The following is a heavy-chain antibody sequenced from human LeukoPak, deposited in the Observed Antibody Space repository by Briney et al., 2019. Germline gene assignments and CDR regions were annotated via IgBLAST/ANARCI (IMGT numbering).Heavy chain of an antibody. CDR3: ARDFRNWGGKPYYYYYMDV. CDR1: GGSISSNY. V-gene: IGHV4-4*07. CDR2: IYTSGST. J-gene: IGHJ6*03. D-gene: IGHD7-27*01. Sequence: SETLSLTCTVSGGSISSNYWSWIRQPAGKGLEWIGRIYTSGSTNYNPSLKSRVTISVDTSKNQFSLKLSSVTAADTAVYYCARDFRNWGGKPYYYYYMDVWGKGTTVTVSS.